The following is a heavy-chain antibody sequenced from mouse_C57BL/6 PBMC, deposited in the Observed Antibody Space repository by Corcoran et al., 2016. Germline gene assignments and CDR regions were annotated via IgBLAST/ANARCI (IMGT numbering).Heavy chain of an antibody. V-gene: IGHV9-3*01. Sequence: QIQLVQSGPELKKPGETVKISCKASGYTFTTYGMSWVKQAPGKGLKWMGWINTYSGVPTYADDFKGRFAFSLETSASTAYLQINNLKNEDTATYFCAKGRDYDVGYFDVWGTGTTVTVSS. CDR1: GYTFTTYG. CDR2: INTYSGVP. J-gene: IGHJ1*03. CDR3: AKGRDYDVGYFDV. D-gene: IGHD2-4*01.